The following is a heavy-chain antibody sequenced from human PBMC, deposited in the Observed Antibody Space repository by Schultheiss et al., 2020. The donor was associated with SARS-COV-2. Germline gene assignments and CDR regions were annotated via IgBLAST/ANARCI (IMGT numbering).Heavy chain of an antibody. Sequence: SETLSLTCAVYGGSFSGYYWSWIRQPPGKGLEWIGEINHRGTTNYNPSLRSRVTISVDTSKNQFSLKLNSVTAADTAVYYCARSHRRGWFDPWGQGTLVTVSS. CDR1: GGSFSGYY. CDR2: INHRGTT. V-gene: IGHV4-34*01. CDR3: ARSHRRGWFDP. J-gene: IGHJ5*02. D-gene: IGHD3-10*01.